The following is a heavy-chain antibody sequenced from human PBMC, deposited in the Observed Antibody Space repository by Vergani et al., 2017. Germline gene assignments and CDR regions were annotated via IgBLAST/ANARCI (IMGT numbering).Heavy chain of an antibody. CDR3: AKAPYADFGYFHY. D-gene: IGHD4/OR15-4a*01. CDR1: GFTFSGHG. CDR2: IRNDEITR. V-gene: IGHV3-30*02. J-gene: IGHJ4*02. Sequence: QVQLVESGGGVVQPGGSLSLSGAASGFTFSGHGMQWVRQAPGKGLEWVAFIRNDEITRKYADSVKGRFTISRDNSINTVYLQMQSLRAEDTAVYYCAKAPYADFGYFHYWGRGALVSVSS.